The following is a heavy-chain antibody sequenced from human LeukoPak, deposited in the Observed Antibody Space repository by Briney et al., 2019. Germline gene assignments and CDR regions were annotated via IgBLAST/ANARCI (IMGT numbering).Heavy chain of an antibody. CDR3: AKDRDSSSWYLGSCFGDY. V-gene: IGHV3-23*01. CDR1: GFTFSSYA. D-gene: IGHD6-13*01. CDR2: ISGRGGST. J-gene: IGHJ4*02. Sequence: GGSLRLSFAASGFTFSSYALSWVRQAPGKGLEWGSGISGRGGSTHYAVSVKGRFTISRDKSKNTLYLEMNSLRAEDTAVYYCAKDRDSSSWYLGSCFGDYWGQGTLVTVSS.